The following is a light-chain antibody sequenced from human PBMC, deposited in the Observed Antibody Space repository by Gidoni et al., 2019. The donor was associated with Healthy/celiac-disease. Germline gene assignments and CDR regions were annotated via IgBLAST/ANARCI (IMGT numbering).Light chain of an antibody. J-gene: IGLJ2*01. CDR1: ILGDKY. CDR3: QAWDISSGV. V-gene: IGLV3-1*01. Sequence: SYELTQQPYVSVSPGQPASITCSGYILGDKYACWYQQKPGQSPVLVLYQDSKRPSGIHERFSGSNSGNTATLTISGTQAMDEADYYCQAWDISSGVFGGGTKLTVL. CDR2: QDS.